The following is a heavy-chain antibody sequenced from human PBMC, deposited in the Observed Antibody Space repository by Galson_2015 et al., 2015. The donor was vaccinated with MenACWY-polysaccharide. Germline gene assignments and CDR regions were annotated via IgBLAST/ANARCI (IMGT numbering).Heavy chain of an antibody. D-gene: IGHD5-18*01. V-gene: IGHV3-23*01. CDR2: IGGSGSNT. Sequence: IGGSGSNTHYADSVKGRFTISRDNSKNTLSLQMSSLRAEDTAVYYCARVRYSTGKYNFDYWGRGTLVTVSS. CDR3: ARVRYSTGKYNFDY. J-gene: IGHJ4*02.